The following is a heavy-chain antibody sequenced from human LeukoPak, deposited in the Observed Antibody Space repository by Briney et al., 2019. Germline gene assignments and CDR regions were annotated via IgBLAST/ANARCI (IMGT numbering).Heavy chain of an antibody. CDR1: GYSISSGYY. CDR3: ARDNDPFTYYYDSSGYYDY. V-gene: IGHV4-38-2*02. CDR2: IYHIGST. J-gene: IGHJ4*02. Sequence: SETLSLTCTVSGYSISSGYYWGWIRQPPGKGPEWIGSIYHIGSTYYNPSLKSRVTISVDTSKNQFSLKLSSVTAADTAVYYCARDNDPFTYYYDSSGYYDYWGQGTLVTVSS. D-gene: IGHD3-22*01.